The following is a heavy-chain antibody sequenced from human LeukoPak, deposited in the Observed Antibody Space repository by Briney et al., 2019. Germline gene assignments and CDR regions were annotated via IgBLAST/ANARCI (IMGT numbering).Heavy chain of an antibody. D-gene: IGHD3-10*01. Sequence: SETLSLTCTVSGGSLSSYYWSWIRQPPGKGLEWIGYIYYSGSTNYNPSLKSRVTISVDTSKNQFSLKLSSVTAADTAVYYCASFGLKFDYWGQGTLVTVSS. CDR1: GGSLSSYY. CDR3: ASFGLKFDY. CDR2: IYYSGST. J-gene: IGHJ4*02. V-gene: IGHV4-59*01.